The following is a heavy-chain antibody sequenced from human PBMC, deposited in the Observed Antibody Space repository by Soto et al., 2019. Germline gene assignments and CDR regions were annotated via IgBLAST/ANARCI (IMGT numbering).Heavy chain of an antibody. D-gene: IGHD3-22*01. CDR2: INSDGSST. J-gene: IGHJ4*02. CDR3: ASGNYYDSSGYYLAY. Sequence: GGSLRLSCAASGFTFSNYWMQWVRQAPGKGLVWVSRINSDGSSTSYADSVKGRFTISRDNAKYTLYLQMNSLRAEDTAVYYCASGNYYDSSGYYLAYWGQGTLVTVSS. CDR1: GFTFSNYW. V-gene: IGHV3-74*01.